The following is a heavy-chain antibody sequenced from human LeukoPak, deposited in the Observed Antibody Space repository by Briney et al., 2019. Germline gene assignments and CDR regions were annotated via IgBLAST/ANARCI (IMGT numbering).Heavy chain of an antibody. CDR1: GGSISSYY. J-gene: IGHJ3*02. CDR3: ARDFAKDDAFDI. D-gene: IGHD3-3*01. Sequence: ASETLSLTCTVSGGSISSYYWSWIRQPAGKGLEWIGRIYTSGSTNYNPSLRSRVILSVDTSKNQFSLKLISVTVADTAVYYCARDFAKDDAFDIWGQGTMVTVSS. CDR2: IYTSGST. V-gene: IGHV4-4*07.